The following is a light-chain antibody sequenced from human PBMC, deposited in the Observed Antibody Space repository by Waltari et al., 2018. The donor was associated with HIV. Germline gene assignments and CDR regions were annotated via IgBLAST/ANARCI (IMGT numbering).Light chain of an antibody. CDR1: PGIANY. V-gene: IGKV1-27*01. CDR3: QKYNRAPRT. J-gene: IGKJ1*01. Sequence: DIQMTQSPSSLSASVGDRVTITCRASPGIANYFAWYQQKPGMVPQLLIYGASTLQPGAPSRFSGSGSGTDFTLTITSLQPEDAATYFCQKYNRAPRTFGQGTKVEI. CDR2: GAS.